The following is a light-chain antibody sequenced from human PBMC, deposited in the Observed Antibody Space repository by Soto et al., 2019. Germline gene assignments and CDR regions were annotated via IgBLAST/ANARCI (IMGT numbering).Light chain of an antibody. V-gene: IGLV2-23*02. CDR3: CSYAGSITFV. Sequence: QSALTQPASVSGSPGQSITIFCTGTSSDVGSFNFVSWYQQYPGKAPKLMIYGVTKRPSGVSNRFSGSKSGNTASLTISGLQAEDEADYYCCSYAGSITFVFGTGTKQTVL. J-gene: IGLJ1*01. CDR2: GVT. CDR1: SSDVGSFNF.